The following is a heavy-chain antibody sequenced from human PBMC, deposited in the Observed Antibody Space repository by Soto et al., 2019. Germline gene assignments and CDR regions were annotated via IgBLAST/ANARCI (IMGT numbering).Heavy chain of an antibody. Sequence: SETLSLTCTVSGGSISSSSYYWGWIRQPPGKGLEWIGSIYYSGSTYYNPSLKSRVTISVDTSKNQFSLKLSSVTAADTAVYYCARRGFMGATTIDYWGQGTLVTVSS. CDR3: ARRGFMGATTIDY. D-gene: IGHD1-26*01. J-gene: IGHJ4*02. CDR2: IYYSGST. V-gene: IGHV4-39*01. CDR1: GGSISSSSYY.